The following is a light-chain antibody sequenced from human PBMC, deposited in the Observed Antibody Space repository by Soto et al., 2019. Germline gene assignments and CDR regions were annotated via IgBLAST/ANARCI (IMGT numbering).Light chain of an antibody. CDR3: TQALQSLT. CDR2: FGS. CDR1: QSLLYNNTYNY. V-gene: IGKV2-28*01. J-gene: IGKJ5*01. Sequence: EIVMTQSPLTLPVTPGEPASISCRSSQSLLYNNTYNYLDWYVQKPGQSPQLLIYFGSNRAPGVPDRFSGSGSGTDFTLKINRVEAEDVGTYYCTQALQSLTLGQGTRLEIK.